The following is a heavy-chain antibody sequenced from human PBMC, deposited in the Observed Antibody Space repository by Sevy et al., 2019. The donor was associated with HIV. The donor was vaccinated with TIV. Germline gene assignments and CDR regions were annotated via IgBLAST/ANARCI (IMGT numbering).Heavy chain of an antibody. V-gene: IGHV3-30-3*01. CDR3: ARDVSGDDNS. CDR1: GFTFSSYA. D-gene: IGHD3-10*01. Sequence: GGSLRLSCAASGFTFSSYAMHWVRQAPGKGLEWVAVISYDGSNKYYADSVKGRFTISRDNSKNTLYLQMNSLRAEDTAVYYCARDVSGDDNSWGQGTLVTVSS. CDR2: ISYDGSNK. J-gene: IGHJ4*02.